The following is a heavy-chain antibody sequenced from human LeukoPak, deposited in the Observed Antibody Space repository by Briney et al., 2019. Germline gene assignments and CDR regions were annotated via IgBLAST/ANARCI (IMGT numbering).Heavy chain of an antibody. CDR3: ARPGYSSNPYYGMDV. Sequence: GASVKVSCKASGYTFTSYYMHWVRQAPGQGLEWMGIIHPSGGSTSYAQKFQGRVTMTRDTSTSTVYMELSSLRSEDTAVYYCARPGYSSNPYYGMDVWGQGTTVTVSS. J-gene: IGHJ6*02. D-gene: IGHD6-13*01. V-gene: IGHV1-46*01. CDR1: GYTFTSYY. CDR2: IHPSGGST.